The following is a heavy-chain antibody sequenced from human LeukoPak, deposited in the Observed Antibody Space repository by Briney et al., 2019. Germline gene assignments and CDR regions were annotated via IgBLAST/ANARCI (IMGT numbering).Heavy chain of an antibody. D-gene: IGHD4-23*01. CDR2: INPNSGGT. V-gene: IGHV1-2*02. J-gene: IGHJ4*02. CDR1: GYTFTGYY. Sequence: ASVKVSCKASGYTFTGYYMHWVRQAPGQGREWMGWINPNSGGTNYAQKFQGRVTMTRGTSISTAYMELSRLRSDDTAVYYCAREDYGGNFDYWGQGTLVTVSS. CDR3: AREDYGGNFDY.